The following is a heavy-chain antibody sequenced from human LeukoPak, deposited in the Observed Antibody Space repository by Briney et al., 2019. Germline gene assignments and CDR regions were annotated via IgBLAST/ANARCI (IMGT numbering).Heavy chain of an antibody. CDR3: AGGTGASDAFNI. CDR1: GGSVSSGSYY. J-gene: IGHJ3*02. CDR2: IYYSGST. Sequence: PSETLSLACSVSGGSVSSGSYYWSWIRQPPGKGLEWIGDIYYSGSTNYSPSLKSRVTISVDTSKNQFSLKLSSVTPEDTAVYYCAGGTGASDAFNIWGQGTMVTVSS. V-gene: IGHV4-61*01. D-gene: IGHD3/OR15-3a*01.